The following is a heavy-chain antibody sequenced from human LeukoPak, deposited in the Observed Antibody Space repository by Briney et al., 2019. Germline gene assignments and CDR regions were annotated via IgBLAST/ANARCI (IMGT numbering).Heavy chain of an antibody. CDR2: INDSGST. CDR3: ARGKTQVTATLQKLHYFDY. V-gene: IGHV4-34*01. Sequence: SEILSLTCAVYGASFSGYYWSWIRQPPGKGLEWIGEINDSGSTNSNPSLKSRVTISVDTSKNEFSLQLTSVTAADTAVYYCARGKTQVTATLQKLHYFDYWGQGTLVTVSS. CDR1: GASFSGYY. J-gene: IGHJ4*02. D-gene: IGHD2-21*02.